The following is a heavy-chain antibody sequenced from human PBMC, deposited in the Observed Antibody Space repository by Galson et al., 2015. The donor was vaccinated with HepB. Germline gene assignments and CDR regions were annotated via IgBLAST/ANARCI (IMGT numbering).Heavy chain of an antibody. CDR2: IYSGGTT. CDR3: ARLSYCGGDCYPNAFDI. D-gene: IGHD2-21*02. CDR1: GFIVSSSS. Sequence: SLRLSCAASGFIVSSSSMTWVRQAPGKGLEWVSVIYSGGTTDYADSVKGRFTISRHNSKNALSLQMNSRGTEDTAVYYCARLSYCGGDCYPNAFDIWGHGTMVGVSS. V-gene: IGHV3-53*04. J-gene: IGHJ3*02.